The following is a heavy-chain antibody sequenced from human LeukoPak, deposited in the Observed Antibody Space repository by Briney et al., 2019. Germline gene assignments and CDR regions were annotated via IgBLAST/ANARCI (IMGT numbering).Heavy chain of an antibody. V-gene: IGHV4-34*01. D-gene: IGHD5-24*01. CDR3: ARGQFARDV. CDR1: GGSFSGYY. CDR2: INHSGST. Sequence: SETLSLTCAVYGGSFSGYYWSWIRQPPGKGLEWIGEINHSGSTNYNPSLKSRVTISVDTSKNQFSLKLSSVTAADTAVYYCARGQFARDVWGKGTTVTVSS. J-gene: IGHJ6*04.